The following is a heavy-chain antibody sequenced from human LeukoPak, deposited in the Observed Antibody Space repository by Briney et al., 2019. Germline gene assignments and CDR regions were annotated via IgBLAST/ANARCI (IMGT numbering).Heavy chain of an antibody. D-gene: IGHD2-15*01. CDR3: ARAAEDGLDY. CDR2: IYHSGST. J-gene: IGHJ4*02. Sequence: SQTLSLTCAVSGGSISSGGNSWSWIPQPPGKDLEWIGYIYHSGSTYYNPSLKSRVTISVDRSKNQFSLKLSSVTAADTAVYYCARAAEDGLDYWGQGTLVTVSS. CDR1: GGSISSGGNS. V-gene: IGHV4-30-2*01.